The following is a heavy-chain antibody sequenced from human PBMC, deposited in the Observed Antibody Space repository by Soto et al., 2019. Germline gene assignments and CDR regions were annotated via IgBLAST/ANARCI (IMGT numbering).Heavy chain of an antibody. Sequence: SETLSLTCAVYGGSFSGYYWSWIRQPPGKGLEWIGEINHSGSTNYNPSLKSRVTISVDTSKNQFSLKLSSVTAADTAVYYCAREGAARRELYYYYYYMDVWGKGTTVTVSS. CDR1: GGSFSGYY. CDR2: INHSGST. J-gene: IGHJ6*03. CDR3: AREGAARRELYYYYYYMDV. D-gene: IGHD6-6*01. V-gene: IGHV4-34*01.